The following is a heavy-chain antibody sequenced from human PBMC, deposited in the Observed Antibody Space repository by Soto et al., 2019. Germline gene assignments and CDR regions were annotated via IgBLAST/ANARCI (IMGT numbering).Heavy chain of an antibody. Sequence: QVQLVQSGAEVKKPGSSVKVSCKASGGTFSSYTISWVRQAPGQGLEWMGRIIPILGIANYAQKFQGRVTITADKSTSTAYMELSSLRSEDTAVYYCAWDFYGGTLKKDYYYMHVWGNGTTVTVTS. CDR1: GGTFSSYT. CDR2: IIPILGIA. V-gene: IGHV1-69*02. D-gene: IGHD4-17*01. J-gene: IGHJ6*03. CDR3: AWDFYGGTLKKDYYYMHV.